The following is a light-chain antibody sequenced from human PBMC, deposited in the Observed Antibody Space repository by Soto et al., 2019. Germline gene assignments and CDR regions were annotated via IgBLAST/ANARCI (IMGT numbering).Light chain of an antibody. CDR2: DAS. Sequence: DIQMTQSPSTLPASVGDRVTITCRASQSISNWLAWYQQKPGKAPKLLIYDASSLESGVPSRFSGSGSGTEFTLTFSSLQPDDFATYYCQQYNSYPYTFGQGTKLEIK. J-gene: IGKJ2*01. CDR3: QQYNSYPYT. V-gene: IGKV1-5*01. CDR1: QSISNW.